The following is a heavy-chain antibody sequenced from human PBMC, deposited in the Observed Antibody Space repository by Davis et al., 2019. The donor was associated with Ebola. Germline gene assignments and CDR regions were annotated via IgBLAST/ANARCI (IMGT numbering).Heavy chain of an antibody. CDR2: INHSGST. CDR3: ARGAGYSSGWSGPLYYYYGMDV. Sequence: SETLSLTCAVSGGSISSSNWWRWVRQPPGKGLEWIGEINHSGSTNYNPSLKSRVTISVDTSKNQFSLKLSSVTAADTAVYYCARGAGYSSGWSGPLYYYYGMDVWGQGTTVTVSS. J-gene: IGHJ6*02. CDR1: GGSISSSNW. V-gene: IGHV4-4*02. D-gene: IGHD6-19*01.